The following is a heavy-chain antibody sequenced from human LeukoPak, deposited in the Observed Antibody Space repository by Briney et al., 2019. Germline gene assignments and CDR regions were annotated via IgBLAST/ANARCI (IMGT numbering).Heavy chain of an antibody. D-gene: IGHD7-27*01. Sequence: PSETLSFTCTVSGGSISSGGYYWSWIRQHPGKGLEWIGYIYYSGSTYYNPSLKSRVTISVDTSKNQFSLKLSSVTAADTAVYYCARLGRGRFDPWGQGTLVTVSS. CDR3: ARLGRGRFDP. J-gene: IGHJ5*02. V-gene: IGHV4-31*03. CDR2: IYYSGST. CDR1: GGSISSGGYY.